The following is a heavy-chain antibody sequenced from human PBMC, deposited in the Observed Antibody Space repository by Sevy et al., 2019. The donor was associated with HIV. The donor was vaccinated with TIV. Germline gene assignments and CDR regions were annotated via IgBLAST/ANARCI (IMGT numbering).Heavy chain of an antibody. Sequence: GGSLRLSCAASGFTFSSYGMHWVRQAPGKGLEWVAFIRYDGSNKYYADSVKGRFTISRDNSKNTLYLQMNSLRAEDTAVYYSAKNPYCSSTSCYTWFDPWGQGTLVTVSS. V-gene: IGHV3-30*02. D-gene: IGHD2-2*02. CDR1: GFTFSSYG. J-gene: IGHJ5*02. CDR3: AKNPYCSSTSCYTWFDP. CDR2: IRYDGSNK.